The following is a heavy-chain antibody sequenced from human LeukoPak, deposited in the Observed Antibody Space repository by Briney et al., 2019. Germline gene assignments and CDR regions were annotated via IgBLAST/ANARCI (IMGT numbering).Heavy chain of an antibody. J-gene: IGHJ4*02. CDR2: IYTSGST. Sequence: SETLSLTRTVSGGSISSYYWSWIRQPAGKGLEWIGRIYTSGSTNYNPSFKSRVTMSVDTSKNQFSLKLSSVTAVDTAVYYCARVTSSSGYSSGWYESLVFDYWGQGTLVTVSS. V-gene: IGHV4-4*07. CDR1: GGSISSYY. D-gene: IGHD6-19*01. CDR3: ARVTSSSGYSSGWYESLVFDY.